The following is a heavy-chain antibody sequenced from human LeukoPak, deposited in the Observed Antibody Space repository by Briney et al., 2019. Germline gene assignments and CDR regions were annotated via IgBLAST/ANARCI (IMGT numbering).Heavy chain of an antibody. V-gene: IGHV5-51*01. Sequence: GESLKISCKGSGYSFTSYWIGWVRQMPGKGLEWMGIIYPGDSDTRYSPSFQGQVSISADKSISTAYLQWSSLKASDTAMYYCARTGYTSGWYVGSFDYWGQGTLVTVSS. J-gene: IGHJ4*02. CDR3: ARTGYTSGWYVGSFDY. D-gene: IGHD6-19*01. CDR2: IYPGDSDT. CDR1: GYSFTSYW.